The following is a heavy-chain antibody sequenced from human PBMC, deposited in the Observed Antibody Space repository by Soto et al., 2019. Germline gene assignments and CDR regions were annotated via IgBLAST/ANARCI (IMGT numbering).Heavy chain of an antibody. D-gene: IGHD1-26*01. CDR2: INHSGST. Sequence: SETLSLTCAVYGGSFSGYYWSWIRQPPGKGLEWIGEINHSGSTNYNPSLKSRVTISVDTSKNQFSLKLSSVTAADTAVYYCARGVGFVDVWGQGTTVPVSS. J-gene: IGHJ6*02. CDR1: GGSFSGYY. CDR3: ARGVGFVDV. V-gene: IGHV4-34*01.